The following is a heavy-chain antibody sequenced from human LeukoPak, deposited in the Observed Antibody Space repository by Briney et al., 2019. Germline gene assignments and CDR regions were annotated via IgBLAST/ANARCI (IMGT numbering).Heavy chain of an antibody. V-gene: IGHV4-4*07. Sequence: PSGTLSLTCTVSGGSISSYYWSWIRQPAGKGLEWIGRIYTSGSTNYNPSLKSRVTMSVDTSKNQFSLKLSSVTAADTAVYYCARDKFPEWDYYDSSGYHDAFDIWGQGTMVTVSS. CDR2: IYTSGST. CDR1: GGSISSYY. D-gene: IGHD3-22*01. CDR3: ARDKFPEWDYYDSSGYHDAFDI. J-gene: IGHJ3*02.